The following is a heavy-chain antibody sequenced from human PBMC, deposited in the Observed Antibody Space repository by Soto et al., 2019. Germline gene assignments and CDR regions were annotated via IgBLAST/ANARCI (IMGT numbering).Heavy chain of an antibody. CDR3: ARENHYYFDY. Sequence: GSLRLSCSPSGFTFSGYEMNWVRQAPGKGLEWVSYISTSGRTIYYADSVKGRFTISRDNAKNSLYLQMNSLRAEDTAVYYCARENHYYFDYWGQGTLVTVSS. CDR1: GFTFSGYE. CDR2: ISTSGRTI. V-gene: IGHV3-48*03. J-gene: IGHJ4*02.